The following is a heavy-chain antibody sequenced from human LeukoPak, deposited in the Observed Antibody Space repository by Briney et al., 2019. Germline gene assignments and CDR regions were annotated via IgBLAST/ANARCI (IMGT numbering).Heavy chain of an antibody. CDR1: GGSISSYY. J-gene: IGHJ4*02. CDR2: IYYSGST. Sequence: SETLSLTCTVSGGSISSYYWSWIRQPPGKGLEWIGYIYYSGSTNYNPSLKGRVTISVDTSKNQFSLKLNSVTAADTAVYYCARHETALFDYWGQGTLVTVSS. V-gene: IGHV4-59*08. D-gene: IGHD5-18*01. CDR3: ARHETALFDY.